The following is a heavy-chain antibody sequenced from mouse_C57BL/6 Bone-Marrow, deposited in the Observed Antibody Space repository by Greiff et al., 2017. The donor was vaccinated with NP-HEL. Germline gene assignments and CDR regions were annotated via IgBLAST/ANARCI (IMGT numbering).Heavy chain of an antibody. CDR3: ARVGGSLDY. V-gene: IGHV5-15*01. CDR2: ISNLAYSI. Sequence: EVHLVESGGGLVQPGGSLKLSCAASGFTFSDYGMAWVRQAPRKGPEWVAFISNLAYSIYYADTVTGRFTISRENAKNTLYLEMSSLRSEDTAMYYCARVGGSLDYWGQGTTLTVSS. J-gene: IGHJ2*01. CDR1: GFTFSDYG. D-gene: IGHD3-1*01.